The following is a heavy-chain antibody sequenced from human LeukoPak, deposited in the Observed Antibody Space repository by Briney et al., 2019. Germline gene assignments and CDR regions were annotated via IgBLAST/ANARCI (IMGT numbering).Heavy chain of an antibody. J-gene: IGHJ5*02. CDR1: GFTFSDHW. V-gene: IGHV3-74*01. CDR2: IDTDGSTT. CDR3: ARDRPHNWFDP. Sequence: GGSLRLSCGASGFTFSDHWMHWVRQAPGKGLVWVSGIDTDGSTTRYADSVKGRFTISRDNAKNTLYLQMNTLRAEDTAVYYCARDRPHNWFDPWGQGTLVTLSS.